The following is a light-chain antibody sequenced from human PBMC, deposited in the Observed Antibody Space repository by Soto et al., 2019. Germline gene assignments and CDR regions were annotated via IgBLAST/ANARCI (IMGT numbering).Light chain of an antibody. Sequence: QSVLTQPPSVSAAPGQKVTISCSGSSSNIGNNYVSWYQQLPGTAPKLLIFENNKRPSGIPDRFSGPKSGTSATLGITGLQTGDEADYYCGTWDSSLSAGVFGLGTKLTVL. V-gene: IGLV1-51*02. J-gene: IGLJ2*01. CDR3: GTWDSSLSAGV. CDR2: ENN. CDR1: SSNIGNNY.